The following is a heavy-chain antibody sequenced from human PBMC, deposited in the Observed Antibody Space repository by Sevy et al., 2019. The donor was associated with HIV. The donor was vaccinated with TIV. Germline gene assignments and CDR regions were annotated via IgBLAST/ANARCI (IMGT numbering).Heavy chain of an antibody. CDR2: IKEDGSVK. D-gene: IGHD3-22*01. CDR1: GFTFGSYW. J-gene: IGHJ3*01. V-gene: IGHV3-7*03. Sequence: GGSRRLSCAASSGFTFGSYWMSWVRQAPGKGLEWVANIKEDGSVKYYVDSVRGRFSISRDNAKNLLYLQSNSLRGEDTAVYYCARGTYYYDSSGYYHEVFELWGQGTLVTVSS. CDR3: ARGTYYYDSSGYYHEVFEL.